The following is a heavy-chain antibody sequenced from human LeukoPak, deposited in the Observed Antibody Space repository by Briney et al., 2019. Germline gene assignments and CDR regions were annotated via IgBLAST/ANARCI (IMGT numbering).Heavy chain of an antibody. CDR2: ISYDGSNK. Sequence: PGTSLRLSCAASGFTFSGYGMHWVRQAPGKGLEWVTLISYDGSNKYYVDSMKGRFTISRDNSKNTLYLQMNSLRAEDTAVYYCAKDRIAASGLSYYFDYWGQGTLVTVSS. D-gene: IGHD6-13*01. V-gene: IGHV3-30*18. CDR1: GFTFSGYG. CDR3: AKDRIAASGLSYYFDY. J-gene: IGHJ4*02.